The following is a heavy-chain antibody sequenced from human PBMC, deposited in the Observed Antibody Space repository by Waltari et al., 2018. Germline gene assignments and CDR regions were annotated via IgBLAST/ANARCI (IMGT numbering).Heavy chain of an antibody. Sequence: EVQLVESGGGLVQPGRSLRLSCAASGFTFDDYAMHWVRQAPGKGLEWVSGSGWNSGGRGDADSGKGRLTISRDNAKNSLYLQMNSLRAEDTALYYCAKGGNDSSGDYYGQDYWGQGTLVTVSS. J-gene: IGHJ4*02. V-gene: IGHV3-9*01. CDR1: GFTFDDYA. D-gene: IGHD3-22*01. CDR2: SGWNSGGR. CDR3: AKGGNDSSGDYYGQDY.